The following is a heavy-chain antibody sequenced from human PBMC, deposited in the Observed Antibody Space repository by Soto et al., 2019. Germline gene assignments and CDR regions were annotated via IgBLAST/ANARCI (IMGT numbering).Heavy chain of an antibody. CDR3: AKCGVPSITGTTPRSYYYMDV. Sequence: GGSLRLSCAASGFTFSSYAMSWVRQAPGKGLEGVSAISGSGGSTYYADTVKGRFTISRDNSKNTLYLQMNSLRAEDTAVYYCAKCGVPSITGTTPRSYYYMDVWGKGTTVTVSS. D-gene: IGHD1-7*01. CDR2: ISGSGGST. CDR1: GFTFSSYA. J-gene: IGHJ6*03. V-gene: IGHV3-23*01.